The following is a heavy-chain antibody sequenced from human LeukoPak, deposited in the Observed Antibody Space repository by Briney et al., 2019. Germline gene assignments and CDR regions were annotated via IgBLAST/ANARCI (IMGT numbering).Heavy chain of an antibody. CDR1: GFTLSSFW. V-gene: IGHV3-21*04. J-gene: IGHJ6*04. Sequence: RGCLRLAFSASGFTLSSFWRVWVPQAPGKGPEWVSSISSSGRHIYYAYAVEGRFTVSIHHATNSPYVQMKSLRADDAAVYYCGKAPYSIAALMDVWGKGTTVTVSS. CDR2: ISSSGRHI. D-gene: IGHD6-13*01. CDR3: GKAPYSIAALMDV.